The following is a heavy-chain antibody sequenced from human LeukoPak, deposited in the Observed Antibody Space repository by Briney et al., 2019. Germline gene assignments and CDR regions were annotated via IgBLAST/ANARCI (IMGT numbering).Heavy chain of an antibody. V-gene: IGHV3-49*04. CDR3: TRGTYDSSGLDY. CDR1: GFTFGDYA. D-gene: IGHD3-22*01. CDR2: IRSKAYGGTT. J-gene: IGHJ4*02. Sequence: GGSLRLSCTASGFTFGDYAMSWVRQAPGKGLEWVGFIRSKAYGGTTEYAASVKGRFTISRDDSKSIAYLQMNSLKTEDTAVYYCTRGTYDSSGLDYWGQGTLVTVSS.